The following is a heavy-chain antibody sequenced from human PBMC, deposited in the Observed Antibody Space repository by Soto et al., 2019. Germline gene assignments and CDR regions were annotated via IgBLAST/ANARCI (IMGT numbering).Heavy chain of an antibody. Sequence: EVQLVESGGGLVQPGRSLRLSCAASGFTFDDYAMHWVRQAPGKGLEWVSGISWNSGSIGYADSVKGRFTISSYNAKNSLYLQMNSLRAEDTALYYCAKDRGLVLSFYFDYWGQGTLVTVSS. CDR2: ISWNSGSI. D-gene: IGHD6-19*01. J-gene: IGHJ4*02. CDR3: AKDRGLVLSFYFDY. CDR1: GFTFDDYA. V-gene: IGHV3-9*01.